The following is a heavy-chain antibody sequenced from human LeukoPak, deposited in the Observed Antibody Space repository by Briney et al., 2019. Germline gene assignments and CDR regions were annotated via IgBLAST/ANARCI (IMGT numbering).Heavy chain of an antibody. Sequence: ASVKVSFKASGGTFSSYAISWVRQAPGQGLEWMGGITPMFGTANYAQKFQGRVTITADESTSTAYMELSSLRSEDTAVYYCAREWGHDSSGYFFGYWGQGTLVTVSS. CDR1: GGTFSSYA. V-gene: IGHV1-69*13. J-gene: IGHJ4*02. D-gene: IGHD3-22*01. CDR2: ITPMFGTA. CDR3: AREWGHDSSGYFFGY.